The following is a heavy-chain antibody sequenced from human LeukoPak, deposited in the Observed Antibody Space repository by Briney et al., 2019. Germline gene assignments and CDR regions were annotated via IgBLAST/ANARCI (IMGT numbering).Heavy chain of an antibody. D-gene: IGHD2-15*01. Sequence: PGGSLRLSCAASGFTFSSYWMSWVRQAPGKGLEWVANIKQDGSEKYYVDSVKGRFTISRDNAKNSLYLQMNSLRAEDTAVYYCARIRRYCSGGSCYSDYGMDVWGQGTTVTVSS. CDR1: GFTFSSYW. CDR3: ARIRRYCSGGSCYSDYGMDV. CDR2: IKQDGSEK. J-gene: IGHJ6*02. V-gene: IGHV3-7*01.